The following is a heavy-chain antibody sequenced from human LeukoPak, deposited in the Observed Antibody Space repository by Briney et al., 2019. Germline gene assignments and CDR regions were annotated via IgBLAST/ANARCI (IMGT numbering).Heavy chain of an antibody. CDR3: ERDNSSGWYVANWFDP. V-gene: IGHV3-21*01. Sequence: GGSLRLSCAASGFTFSSYSMNWVRQAPGKGLEWVSSISSSSSYIYYADSVKGRFTISRDNAKNSLYLQMNSLRAEDTAVYYCERDNSSGWYVANWFDPWGQGTLVTVSS. CDR1: GFTFSSYS. J-gene: IGHJ5*02. D-gene: IGHD6-19*01. CDR2: ISSSSSYI.